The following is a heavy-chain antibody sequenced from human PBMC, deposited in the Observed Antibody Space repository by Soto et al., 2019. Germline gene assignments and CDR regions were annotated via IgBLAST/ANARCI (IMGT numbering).Heavy chain of an antibody. CDR3: GRGLGVLMF. CDR1: GGSFSGYY. J-gene: IGHJ4*02. V-gene: IGHV4-34*01. CDR2: INHSGST. D-gene: IGHD3-10*01. Sequence: PSETLSLTCAVYGGSFSGYYWSWIRQPPGKGLEWIGEINHSGSTNYNPSLKSRVTISVDTSKNQFSLKLSSVTAADPAVYYCGRGLGVLMFWGQETLVTVSS.